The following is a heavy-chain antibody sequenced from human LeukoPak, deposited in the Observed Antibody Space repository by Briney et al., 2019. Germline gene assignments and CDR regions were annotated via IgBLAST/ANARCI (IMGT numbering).Heavy chain of an antibody. D-gene: IGHD6-13*01. J-gene: IGHJ5*02. CDR2: IYTSGST. CDR1: GGSLSSGSYY. CDR3: ARRIAAAPMSWFDP. V-gene: IGHV4-61*02. Sequence: SETLSLTCTVSGGSLSSGSYYWSWIRQPAGKGLEWIGRIYTSGSTNYNPSLKSRVTISVDTSKNQFSLKLSSVTAADTAVYYCARRIAAAPMSWFDPWGQGTLVTVSS.